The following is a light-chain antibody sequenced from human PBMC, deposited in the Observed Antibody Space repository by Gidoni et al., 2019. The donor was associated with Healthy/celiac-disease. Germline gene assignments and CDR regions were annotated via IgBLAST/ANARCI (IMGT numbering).Light chain of an antibody. CDR3: QQYGSALSVT. V-gene: IGKV3-20*01. CDR2: GAS. J-gene: IGKJ1*01. Sequence: EIVLTQSPGTLSLSPGERATLSCRASQSVSSSYLAWYQQKPGQAPRLLIYGASSRATGIPYRFSGSGSGTDFTLTISRLEPEDFAVYYCQQYGSALSVTFGQGTKVEIK. CDR1: QSVSSSY.